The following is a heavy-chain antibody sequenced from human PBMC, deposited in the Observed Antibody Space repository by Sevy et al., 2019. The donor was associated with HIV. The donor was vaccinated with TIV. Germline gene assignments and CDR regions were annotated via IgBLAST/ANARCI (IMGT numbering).Heavy chain of an antibody. CDR2: INPNSGGT. Sequence: ASVKVSCKASGYTFTGYYMHWVRQAPGQGLEWMGWINPNSGGTNYAQKFQGRVTMTRDTSISTAYMELSRLRSDDTAVYYCARLAVASGGYDAFDIWGQGTIVTVSS. D-gene: IGHD6-19*01. CDR1: GYTFTGYY. V-gene: IGHV1-2*02. J-gene: IGHJ3*02. CDR3: ARLAVASGGYDAFDI.